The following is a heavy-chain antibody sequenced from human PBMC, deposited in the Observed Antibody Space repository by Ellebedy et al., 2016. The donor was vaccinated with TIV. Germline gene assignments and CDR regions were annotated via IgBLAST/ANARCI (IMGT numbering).Heavy chain of an antibody. Sequence: MPSETLSLTCNVSGGFISGNYWNWIRQPPGKGLEWIGEISPDGSANNNPSLKSRVTISADMSRNVFSLKLTSVTAADTGVYYCARAGGISDFLVADVVTRCFDSWGQGTLVTVSS. V-gene: IGHV4-34*01. D-gene: IGHD3-3*01. CDR1: GGFISGNY. CDR3: ARAGGISDFLVADVVTRCFDS. CDR2: ISPDGSA. J-gene: IGHJ5*01.